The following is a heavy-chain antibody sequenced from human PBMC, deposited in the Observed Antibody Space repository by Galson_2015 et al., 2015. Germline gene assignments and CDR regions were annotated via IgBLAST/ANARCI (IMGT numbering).Heavy chain of an antibody. CDR3: ARDSLYYTNGVCYKIYYY. V-gene: IGHV1-18*01. CDR2: ISAYNGNT. Sequence: SVKVSCKASGYTFTSYGISWVRQAPGQGLEWMGWISAYNGNTNYAQKLQGRVTMTTDTSTSTAYMELRSLRSDDTAVYYCARDSLYYTNGVCYKIYYYWGQGTLVTVSS. CDR1: GYTFTSYG. D-gene: IGHD2-8*01. J-gene: IGHJ4*02.